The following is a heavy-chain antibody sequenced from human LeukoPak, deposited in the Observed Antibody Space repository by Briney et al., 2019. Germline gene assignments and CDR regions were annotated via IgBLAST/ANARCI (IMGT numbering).Heavy chain of an antibody. V-gene: IGHV4-39*01. CDR1: GGSISSSSYY. Sequence: ESSETLSLTCTVSGGSISSSSYYWGWIRQPPGKGLGWIGSIYYSGSTYYNPSLKSRVTISVDTSKNQFSLKLSSVTAADTAVYYCVMTQRIGLLYYWGQGTLVTVSS. J-gene: IGHJ4*02. D-gene: IGHD2-21*01. CDR3: VMTQRIGLLYY. CDR2: IYYSGST.